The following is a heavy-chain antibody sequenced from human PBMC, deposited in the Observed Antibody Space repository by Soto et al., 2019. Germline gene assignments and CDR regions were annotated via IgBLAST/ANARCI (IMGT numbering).Heavy chain of an antibody. Sequence: ESLKISCKGSGYSFTSYWIGWVRQMPGKGLEWMGIIYPGDSDTRYSPSFQGQVTISADKSISTAYLQWSSLKASDTAMYYCARLYYYDSSGYHAFDIWGQGTMVTVSS. CDR1: GYSFTSYW. D-gene: IGHD3-22*01. CDR2: IYPGDSDT. J-gene: IGHJ3*02. CDR3: ARLYYYDSSGYHAFDI. V-gene: IGHV5-51*01.